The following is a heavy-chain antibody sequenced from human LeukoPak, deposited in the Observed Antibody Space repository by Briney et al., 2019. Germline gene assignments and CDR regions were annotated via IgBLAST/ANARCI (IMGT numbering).Heavy chain of an antibody. CDR1: GFTFSSYG. J-gene: IGHJ4*02. V-gene: IGHV3-23*01. Sequence: GGSLRLSWAASGFTFSSYGLSWVRQAPGKGLEWVSGISGSGGSTYYADSVKGRFTISRDNSKNTLYLQMNSLRAEDTAVYYCAKGLSGSYYPWDYWGQGTLVTVSS. D-gene: IGHD1-26*01. CDR2: ISGSGGST. CDR3: AKGLSGSYYPWDY.